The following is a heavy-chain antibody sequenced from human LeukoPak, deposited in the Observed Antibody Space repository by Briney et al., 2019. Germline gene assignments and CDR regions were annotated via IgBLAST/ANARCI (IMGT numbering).Heavy chain of an antibody. CDR3: ARVGLSSGWSDYDYYMDV. Sequence: PGGSLRLSCAASGFTFRNYAMSWVRQAPGKGLEWVSTLSGSYGSTYYADSVKGRFTISSDSSKSTLYLQMNSLRAEDTAVYYCARVGLSSGWSDYDYYMDVWGKGTTVIVSS. CDR1: GFTFRNYA. V-gene: IGHV3-23*01. J-gene: IGHJ6*03. CDR2: LSGSYGST. D-gene: IGHD6-19*01.